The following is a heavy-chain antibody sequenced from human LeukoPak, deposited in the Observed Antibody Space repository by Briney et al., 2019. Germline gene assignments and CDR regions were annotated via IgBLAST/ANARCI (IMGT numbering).Heavy chain of an antibody. Sequence: GGSLRLSCAAWGFTFDDYAMHWVRQAPGKGLEWVSGISWNSGSIGYADSVKGRFTISRDNAKNSLYLQMNSLRAEDMALYYCAKDRAAVAGPLDYWGQGTLVTVSS. V-gene: IGHV3-9*03. CDR3: AKDRAAVAGPLDY. J-gene: IGHJ4*02. D-gene: IGHD6-19*01. CDR1: GFTFDDYA. CDR2: ISWNSGSI.